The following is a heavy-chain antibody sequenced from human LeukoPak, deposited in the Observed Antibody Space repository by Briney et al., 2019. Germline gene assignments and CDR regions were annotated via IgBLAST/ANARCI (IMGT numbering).Heavy chain of an antibody. J-gene: IGHJ4*02. V-gene: IGHV4-34*01. D-gene: IGHD2-21*01. CDR3: ARAPSIDSGGDHIDY. Sequence: SETLSLTCAVYGGSFSGYYWSWIRQPPGKGLEWIGEINHSGSTNYNPSLKSRVTKSVDTSKNQFSLKLSSVTAADTAVYYCARAPSIDSGGDHIDYWGQGTLVTVSS. CDR2: INHSGST. CDR1: GGSFSGYY.